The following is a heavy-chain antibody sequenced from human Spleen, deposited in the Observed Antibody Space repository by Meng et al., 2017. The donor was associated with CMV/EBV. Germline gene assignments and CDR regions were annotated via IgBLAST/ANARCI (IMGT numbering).Heavy chain of an antibody. CDR2: INHSGTT. CDR3: AREGSGSSRFGYYGMDV. Sequence: SETLSLTCAVYSRSFSGYYWSWIRQPPGKGLEWIGEINHSGTTNYNPSLKSRVTMSVDTSKNQLSLKLISLTAADTAVYYCAREGSGSSRFGYYGMDVWGQGTTVTVSS. D-gene: IGHD6-25*01. J-gene: IGHJ6*02. V-gene: IGHV4-34*01. CDR1: SRSFSGYY.